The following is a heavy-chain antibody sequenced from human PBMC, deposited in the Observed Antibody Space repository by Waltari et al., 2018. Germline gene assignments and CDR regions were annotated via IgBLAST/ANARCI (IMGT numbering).Heavy chain of an antibody. CDR2: INAGNGNT. J-gene: IGHJ6*02. D-gene: IGHD4-17*01. Sequence: QVQLVQSGAEVKKPGASVKVSCKASGYTFTSYAMHWVRQAPGQSLEWMGWINAGNGNTKYSQKFQGRVTSTRDTSASTAYMELSSLRSEDTAVYYCAREVRVARHPGDYGPYYYYYGMDVWGQGTTVTVSS. CDR3: AREVRVARHPGDYGPYYYYYGMDV. CDR1: GYTFTSYA. V-gene: IGHV1-3*01.